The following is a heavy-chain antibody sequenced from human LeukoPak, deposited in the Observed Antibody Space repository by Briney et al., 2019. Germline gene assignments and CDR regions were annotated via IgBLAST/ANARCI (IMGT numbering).Heavy chain of an antibody. J-gene: IGHJ3*02. V-gene: IGHV3-23*01. D-gene: IGHD6-19*01. CDR3: AKDSPPTSSGWADAFDI. Sequence: GGSLRLSCAASGFTFSSYAMSWVRQAPGKGLEWVSAISGSGGSTYYADSVKGRFTISRDNSKNTLYLQMNSLRAEDTAVYYCAKDSPPTSSGWADAFDIWGQGTMVTVSS. CDR2: ISGSGGST. CDR1: GFTFSSYA.